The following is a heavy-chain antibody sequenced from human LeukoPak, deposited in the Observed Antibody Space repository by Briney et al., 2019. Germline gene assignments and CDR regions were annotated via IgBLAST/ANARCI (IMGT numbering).Heavy chain of an antibody. J-gene: IGHJ6*02. Sequence: PGGSLRLSCAASGFTFSSYEMHWVRQAPGKGLEWVSYISSSSSTIYYADSVKGRFTISRDNAKNSLYLQMNSLRDEDMAVYYCARDYYDSSGYYYYYYYGMDVWGQGTTVTVSS. CDR1: GFTFSSYE. CDR3: ARDYYDSSGYYYYYYYGMDV. D-gene: IGHD3-22*01. CDR2: ISSSSSTI. V-gene: IGHV3-48*03.